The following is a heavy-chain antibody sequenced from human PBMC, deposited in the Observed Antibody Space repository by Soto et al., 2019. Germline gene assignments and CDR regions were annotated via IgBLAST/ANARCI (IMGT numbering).Heavy chain of an antibody. D-gene: IGHD3-22*01. CDR1: GHTFTSYA. CDR2: INAGNGNT. Sequence: ASVKVSCKASGHTFTSYAMHWVRQAPGQRLEWMGWINAGNGNTKYSQKFQGRVTITRDTSASTAYMELSSLRSEDTAVYYCARAPDYYDSSDPGRDFDYWGQGTLVTVSS. CDR3: ARAPDYYDSSDPGRDFDY. J-gene: IGHJ4*02. V-gene: IGHV1-3*01.